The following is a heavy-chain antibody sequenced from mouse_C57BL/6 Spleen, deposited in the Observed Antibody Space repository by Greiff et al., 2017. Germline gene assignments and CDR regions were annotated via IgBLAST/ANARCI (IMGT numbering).Heavy chain of an antibody. CDR2: ISSGGSYT. CDR1: GFTFSSYG. Sequence: DVKLVESGGDLVKPGGSLKLSCAASGFTFSSYGMSWVRQTPDKRLEWVATISSGGSYTYYPDSVKGRFTISRDNAKNTLYLQMSSLKSEDTAMYYCARPFGTTVYAMDYWGQGTSVTVSS. D-gene: IGHD1-1*01. J-gene: IGHJ4*01. CDR3: ARPFGTTVYAMDY. V-gene: IGHV5-6*02.